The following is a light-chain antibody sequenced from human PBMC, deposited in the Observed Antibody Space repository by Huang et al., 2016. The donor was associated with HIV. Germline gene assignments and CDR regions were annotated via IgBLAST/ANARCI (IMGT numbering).Light chain of an antibody. Sequence: IQLTQSPSSLSASVGDRVTIPCRASPGIRSYLGWYHQKPGKAPKLLIYAASTLQSGVPSRFSGSGSGTDFTLTISSLQPEDFATYYCQQLNSYPLTFGGGTKVAI. J-gene: IGKJ4*01. CDR2: AAS. CDR1: PGIRSY. V-gene: IGKV1-9*01. CDR3: QQLNSYPLT.